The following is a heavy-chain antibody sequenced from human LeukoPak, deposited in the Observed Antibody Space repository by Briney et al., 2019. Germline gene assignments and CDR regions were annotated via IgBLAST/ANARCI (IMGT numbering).Heavy chain of an antibody. CDR3: ARTSATSDH. CDR2: IYYSGST. CDR1: GDSIGSSTYY. V-gene: IGHV4-39*01. Sequence: SGTLSLTCTVSGDSIGSSTYYGGWIRQPPGKGLEWIGSIYYSGSTYYSPSLKSRVTMSIDTSKNQFSLKLSSVTAADTAIYYCARTSATSDHWGQGALVTLSS. J-gene: IGHJ4*02.